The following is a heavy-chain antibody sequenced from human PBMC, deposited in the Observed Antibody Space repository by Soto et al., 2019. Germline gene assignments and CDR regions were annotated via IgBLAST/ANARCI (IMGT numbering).Heavy chain of an antibody. CDR2: INHSGST. D-gene: IGHD2-21*02. Sequence: PSETLSLTCAVYGGSFSGYYWSWIRQPPGKGLEWIGEINHSGSTNYNPSLKSRVTISVDTSKNQFPLKLSSVTAADTAVYYCARGTPCGGDCYRWFDPWGQGTLVTVSS. V-gene: IGHV4-34*01. J-gene: IGHJ5*02. CDR1: GGSFSGYY. CDR3: ARGTPCGGDCYRWFDP.